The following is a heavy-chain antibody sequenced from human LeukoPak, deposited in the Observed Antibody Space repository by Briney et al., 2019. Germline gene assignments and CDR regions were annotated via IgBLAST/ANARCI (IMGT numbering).Heavy chain of an antibody. CDR1: GGSFSGYY. Sequence: PSETLSLTCAVYGGSFSGYYWSWLRQPPGKGLEWIGEINHSGSTNYNPSLKSRVTISVDTSKNQFSLKLSSVTAADTAVYYCARDHIAAAGTKVSYYGMDVWGQGTTVTVSS. CDR3: ARDHIAAAGTKVSYYGMDV. V-gene: IGHV4-34*01. D-gene: IGHD6-13*01. CDR2: INHSGST. J-gene: IGHJ6*02.